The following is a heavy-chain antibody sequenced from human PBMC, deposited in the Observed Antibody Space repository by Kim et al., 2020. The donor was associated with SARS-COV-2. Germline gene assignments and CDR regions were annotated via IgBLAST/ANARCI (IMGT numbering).Heavy chain of an antibody. J-gene: IGHJ5*02. D-gene: IGHD3-16*01. V-gene: IGHV4-4*07. CDR2: IYTTGTT. Sequence: SETLSLTCTVSGASITTFSWAWIRQSAGKGPEWIGHIYTTGTTTYNPSLTIRLTISRDTSKNQFSLKSTSVTAADTAIYYCVRSMRKIGGTRYWLDPWG. CDR3: VRSMRKIGGTRYWLDP. CDR1: GASITTFS.